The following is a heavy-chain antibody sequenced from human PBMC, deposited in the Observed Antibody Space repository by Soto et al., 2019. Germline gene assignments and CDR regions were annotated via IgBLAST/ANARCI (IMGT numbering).Heavy chain of an antibody. J-gene: IGHJ4*02. Sequence: QVQLQESGPGLVKPSQTLSLTCTVSGGSISSGDYYWSWIRQPPGKGLEWIGYIYYSGSTYYNPSLKRRVTISVDTSKNQFSLKLSSVTAADTAVYYCARVGAAVGNPFDYWGQGTLVTVSS. CDR2: IYYSGST. V-gene: IGHV4-30-4*01. CDR3: ARVGAAVGNPFDY. D-gene: IGHD6-13*01. CDR1: GGSISSGDYY.